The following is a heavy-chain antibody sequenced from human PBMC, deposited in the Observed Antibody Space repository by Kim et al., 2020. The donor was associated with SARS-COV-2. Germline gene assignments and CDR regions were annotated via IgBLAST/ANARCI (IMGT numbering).Heavy chain of an antibody. V-gene: IGHV3-15*01. D-gene: IGHD3-16*01. CDR3: ITRSFRGGGAFDY. CDR1: EFTFSILW. CDR2: IKTKTDGGTT. Sequence: GGSLRLSCAVSEFTFSILWMNWVRQAPGKGLEWVGRIKTKTDGGTTDYAAPVKGRFTISRDDSKNTLYLQMNSLKTEDTGVYYCITRSFRGGGAFDYWGQGTLVTVSS. J-gene: IGHJ4*02.